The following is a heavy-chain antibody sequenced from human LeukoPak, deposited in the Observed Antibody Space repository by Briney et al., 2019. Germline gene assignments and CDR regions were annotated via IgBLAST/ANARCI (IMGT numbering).Heavy chain of an antibody. CDR2: ISGSGGST. J-gene: IGHJ6*03. D-gene: IGHD3-3*01. CDR1: GGSISSYY. Sequence: ETLSLTCTVSGGSISSYYWSWIRQPPGKGLEWVSAISGSGGSTYYADSVKGRFTISRDNSKNTLYLQMNSLKTEDTAVYYCTTLSPLDFWSGYFYYYYYMDVWGKGTTVSVSS. CDR3: TTLSPLDFWSGYFYYYYYMDV. V-gene: IGHV3-23*01.